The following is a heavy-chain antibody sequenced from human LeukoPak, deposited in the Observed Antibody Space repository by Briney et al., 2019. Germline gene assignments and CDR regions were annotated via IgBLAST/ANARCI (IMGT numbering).Heavy chain of an antibody. CDR1: GGSISSSTYY. Sequence: SETLSLTCTVSGGSISSSTYYWGWIRQPPGKGLEWIGTIHYSGSTYYNPSLNSRVTISVDTSKNQFSLKLSSVTAADTSLYYCARLGGWHEPPGYWGRGTLVTVSS. D-gene: IGHD1-14*01. V-gene: IGHV4-39*01. CDR2: IHYSGST. J-gene: IGHJ4*02. CDR3: ARLGGWHEPPGY.